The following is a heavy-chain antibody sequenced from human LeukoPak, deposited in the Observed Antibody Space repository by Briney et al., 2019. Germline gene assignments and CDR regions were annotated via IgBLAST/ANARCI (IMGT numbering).Heavy chain of an antibody. Sequence: ETLSLTCTVSGGSISSYYWSWIRQPPGKGLEWIGYIYYSGSTNYNPSLKSRVTISVDTSKNQFSLKLSSVTAADTAVYYCARGTCGDPCYFDYWGQGTLVTVSS. J-gene: IGHJ4*02. D-gene: IGHD4-17*01. CDR2: IYYSGST. CDR1: GGSISSYY. V-gene: IGHV4-59*01. CDR3: ARGTCGDPCYFDY.